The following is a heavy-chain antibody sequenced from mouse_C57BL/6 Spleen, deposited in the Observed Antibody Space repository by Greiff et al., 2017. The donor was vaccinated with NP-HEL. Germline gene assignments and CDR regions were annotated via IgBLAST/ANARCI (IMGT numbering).Heavy chain of an antibody. J-gene: IGHJ4*01. CDR1: GYSFTDYN. Sequence: EVQLQQSGPELVKPGASVKISCKASGYSFTDYNMNWVKQSNGKSLEWIGVINPNYGTTSYNQKFKGKATLTVDKSSSTAYMQLNSLTSEDSAVYYYARASYYYGSGYDAMDYWGQGTSVTVSS. CDR2: INPNYGTT. V-gene: IGHV1-39*01. CDR3: ARASYYYGSGYDAMDY. D-gene: IGHD1-1*01.